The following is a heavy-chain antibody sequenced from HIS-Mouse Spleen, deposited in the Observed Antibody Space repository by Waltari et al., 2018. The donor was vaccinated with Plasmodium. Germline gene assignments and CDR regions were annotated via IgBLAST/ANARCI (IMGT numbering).Heavy chain of an antibody. V-gene: IGHV3-33*06. CDR2: IWYDGSNK. CDR3: AKVAQGTRDAFDI. J-gene: IGHJ3*02. CDR1: GFTFSSYG. D-gene: IGHD2-8*01. Sequence: QVQLVESGGGVVQPGRSLRLSCAASGFTFSSYGMHWVRQAPGKGLEWLAVIWYDGSNKYYADSVKGRFTISRDNSKNTLYLQMNSLRAEDTAVYYCAKVAQGTRDAFDIWGQGTMVTVSS.